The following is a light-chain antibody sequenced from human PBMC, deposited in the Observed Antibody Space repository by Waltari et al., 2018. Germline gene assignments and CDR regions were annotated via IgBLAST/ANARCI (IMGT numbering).Light chain of an antibody. CDR3: SAYTGGSTLVV. V-gene: IGLV2-14*01. J-gene: IGLJ2*01. CDR2: DVT. CDR1: PSDLGLYDY. Sequence: QSALTQPASVSGSPGQSITLSCTGTPSDLGLYDYVSWYQQRPGKAPKLMIFDVTKRPSGVSNRVSGSKSGDTASLTISGLQAEDEADYYCSAYTGGSTLVVFGGGTKVIVL.